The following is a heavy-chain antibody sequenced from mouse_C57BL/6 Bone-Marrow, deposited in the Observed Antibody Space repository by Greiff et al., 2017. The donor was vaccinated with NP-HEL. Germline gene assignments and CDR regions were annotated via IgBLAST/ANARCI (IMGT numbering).Heavy chain of an antibody. CDR2: ISYDGSN. D-gene: IGHD2-4*01. Sequence: EVKLMESGPGLVKPSQSLSLTCSVTGYSITSGYYWNWIREFPGNKLEWMGYISYDGSNNYNQSLKNRISITRDTSKNQFYLKLNSVTSEETATYSCEKIENYDYLYAMDYWGQGTSVTVSS. CDR3: EKIENYDYLYAMDY. V-gene: IGHV3-6*01. CDR1: GYSITSGYY. J-gene: IGHJ4*01.